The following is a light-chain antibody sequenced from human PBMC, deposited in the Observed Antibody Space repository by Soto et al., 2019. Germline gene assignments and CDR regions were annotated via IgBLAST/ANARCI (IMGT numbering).Light chain of an antibody. CDR1: QDIRGA. V-gene: IGKV1-13*02. CDR2: DAS. Sequence: IQLTQSPASLSASVGERVTITCRASQDIRGALAWYQQSPGEAPQLLIYDASTLESGVPSRSSGSSSGTHFTLTISSLQPEDFATYYCQQFLSYPITFGQGTRLEI. CDR3: QQFLSYPIT. J-gene: IGKJ5*01.